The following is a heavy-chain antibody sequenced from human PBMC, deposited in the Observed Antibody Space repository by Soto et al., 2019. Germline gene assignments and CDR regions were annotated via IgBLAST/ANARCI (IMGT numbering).Heavy chain of an antibody. CDR3: ARDSSSLDLPTRYYYYGMDV. V-gene: IGHV4-30-4*01. Sequence: SETLSLTCPVSGGYIRSGDYYWSWIRQPPGKGLEWIGYIYYSGSTYYNPSLKSRVTISVDTSKNQFSLKLSSVTAADTAVYYCARDSSSLDLPTRYYYYGMDVWGQGTTVTVS. CDR1: GGYIRSGDYY. D-gene: IGHD2-2*01. CDR2: IYYSGST. J-gene: IGHJ6*02.